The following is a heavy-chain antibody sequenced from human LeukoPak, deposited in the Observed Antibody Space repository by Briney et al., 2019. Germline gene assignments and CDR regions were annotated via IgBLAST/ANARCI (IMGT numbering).Heavy chain of an antibody. CDR2: IYPGDSGT. CDR1: GYIFTHNW. V-gene: IGHV5-51*01. Sequence: HGESLKISCKGSGYIFTHNWIGWVRQMPGKGREWLGIIYPGDSGTRYSPSFEGQVTISVDNSISTAYLQWSSLKASDTAMYYCARQTRDGSGSRGYSFDFWGQGTLVTVSS. CDR3: ARQTRDGSGSRGYSFDF. J-gene: IGHJ4*02. D-gene: IGHD3-10*01.